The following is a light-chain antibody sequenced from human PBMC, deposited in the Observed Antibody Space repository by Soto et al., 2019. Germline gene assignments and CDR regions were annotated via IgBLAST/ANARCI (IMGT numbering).Light chain of an antibody. CDR3: SSYTSSTTDV. CDR2: DVN. J-gene: IGLJ1*01. CDR1: SSDVGGYNY. Sequence: QSVLTQPASVSGSPGQSITISCTGTSSDVGGYNYVSWYQQHPGKAPKLILYDVNDRPSGVSDRFSGFKSGNTASLTISGLQVEDEADYYFSSYTSSTTDVFGTGTKVTVL. V-gene: IGLV2-14*01.